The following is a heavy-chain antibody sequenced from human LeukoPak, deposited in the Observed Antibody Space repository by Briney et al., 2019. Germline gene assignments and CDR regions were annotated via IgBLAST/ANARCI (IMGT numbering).Heavy chain of an antibody. J-gene: IGHJ4*02. Sequence: GGSLRLSCAASGFTFSSYAMSWVRQAPGKGLEWVSAISASGGSTYYADSVKGRFTISRDNSKNTLYLQMNSLRAEDTAVFYCAKTCGTTCCYTFDYWGQGTPVTVSS. V-gene: IGHV3-23*01. CDR1: GFTFSSYA. CDR3: AKTCGTTCCYTFDY. D-gene: IGHD2-2*02. CDR2: ISASGGST.